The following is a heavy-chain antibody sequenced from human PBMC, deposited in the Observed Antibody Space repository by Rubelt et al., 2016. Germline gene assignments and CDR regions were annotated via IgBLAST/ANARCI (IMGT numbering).Heavy chain of an antibody. CDR1: GYTFTSYY. Sequence: QVQLVQSGAEVKKPGASVKVSCKASGYTFTSYYMHWVRQAPGQGLEWMGIINPSGGSTSYDKKYQGIVTMTRDTSTSTVYMELSSLRSEDTAVYYCARSPRYDFEDNWFDPWGQGTLVTVSS. CDR3: ARSPRYDFEDNWFDP. D-gene: IGHD3-3*01. CDR2: INPSGGST. V-gene: IGHV1-46*01. J-gene: IGHJ5*02.